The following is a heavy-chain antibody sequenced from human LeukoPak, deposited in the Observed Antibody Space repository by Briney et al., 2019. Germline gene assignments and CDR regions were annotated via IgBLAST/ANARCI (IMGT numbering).Heavy chain of an antibody. CDR2: IYYSGST. CDR1: GGSISSYY. CDR3: AGEKWLRSSAFDY. J-gene: IGHJ4*02. D-gene: IGHD5-12*01. Sequence: SETLSLTCTVSGGSISSYYWSWIRQPPGKGLEWIGYIYYSGSTNYNPSLKSRVTISVDTSKNQFSLKLSSVTAADTAVYYCAGEKWLRSSAFDYWGQGTLVTVSS. V-gene: IGHV4-59*01.